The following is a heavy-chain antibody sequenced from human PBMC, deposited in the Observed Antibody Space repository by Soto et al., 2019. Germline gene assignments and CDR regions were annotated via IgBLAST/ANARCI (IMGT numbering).Heavy chain of an antibody. Sequence: QVQLQESGPGLVKPSETLSLTCTVSGGSVSNYYWSWIRQPPGKGLEWIGYIYYSGSTNYNPSLKSRVTISGDTSKNQFSLKLSSVTAADTAIYYCARLRSSSWIDYWGQGTLVTVSS. D-gene: IGHD6-13*01. CDR1: GGSVSNYY. V-gene: IGHV4-59*02. CDR2: IYYSGST. J-gene: IGHJ4*02. CDR3: ARLRSSSWIDY.